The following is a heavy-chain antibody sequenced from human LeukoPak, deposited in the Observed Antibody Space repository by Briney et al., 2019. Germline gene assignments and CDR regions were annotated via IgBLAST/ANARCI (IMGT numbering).Heavy chain of an antibody. CDR1: GFTFSSYA. J-gene: IGHJ4*02. CDR3: AKGRPSYSSGWYYFDY. Sequence: GGSLRLSCAASGFTFSSYAMSWVRQAPGKGLEWVSAITGSGGSTYYADSVKGRFTISRDNSKNTLYLQMNSLRAEDTAVYYCAKGRPSYSSGWYYFDYWGQGTLVTVSS. D-gene: IGHD6-19*01. CDR2: ITGSGGST. V-gene: IGHV3-23*01.